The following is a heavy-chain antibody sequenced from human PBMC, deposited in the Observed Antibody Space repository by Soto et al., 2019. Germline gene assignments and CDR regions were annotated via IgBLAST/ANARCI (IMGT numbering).Heavy chain of an antibody. CDR1: GLTFSNYW. V-gene: IGHV3-7*03. CDR2: IDQDESRK. Sequence: VGSLRLSCVASGLTFSNYWMTWVRQTPVKVLEWVANIDQDESRKNYVDSLKGRFIISRDNSRNSVYLQMNSLTADDTGIYYCATDILIRDYWGQGTRVTV. D-gene: IGHD2-21*01. CDR3: ATDILIRDY. J-gene: IGHJ4*02.